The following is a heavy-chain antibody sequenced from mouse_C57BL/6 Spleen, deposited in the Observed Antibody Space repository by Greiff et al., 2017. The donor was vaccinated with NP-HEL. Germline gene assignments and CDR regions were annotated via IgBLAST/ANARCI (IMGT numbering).Heavy chain of an antibody. V-gene: IGHV1-63*01. CDR3: AISKSDYGSSFYYFDY. CDR2: IYPGGGYT. Sequence: QVQLQQSGAELVRPGTSVKMSCKASGYTFTNYWIGWAKQRPGHGLEWIGDIYPGGGYTNYNEKFKGKATLTADKSSSTAYMQFSSLTSEDSAIYYCAISKSDYGSSFYYFDYWGQGTTLTVSS. D-gene: IGHD1-1*01. J-gene: IGHJ2*01. CDR1: GYTFTNYW.